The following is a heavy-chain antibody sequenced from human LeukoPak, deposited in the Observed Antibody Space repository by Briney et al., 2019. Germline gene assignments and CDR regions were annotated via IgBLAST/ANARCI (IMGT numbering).Heavy chain of an antibody. CDR2: IISSGSTI. J-gene: IGHJ4*02. V-gene: IGHV3-48*02. CDR3: ARGRPYYFDY. CDR1: GFTFSTHS. Sequence: GGSLRLSCAASGFTFSTHSMNWVRQAPGKGLEWVSYIISSGSTINYADSVKGRFTISRDNAKNSLYLQMDDLRDEDTAVYYCARGRPYYFDYWGQGALVTVSS.